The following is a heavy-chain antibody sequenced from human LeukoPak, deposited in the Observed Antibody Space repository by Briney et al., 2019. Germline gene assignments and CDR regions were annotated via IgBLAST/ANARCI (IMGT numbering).Heavy chain of an antibody. CDR2: ISGSGGST. V-gene: IGHV3-23*01. CDR3: ASGTSYRPSLFDY. CDR1: GFTFSSYA. D-gene: IGHD3-10*01. J-gene: IGHJ4*02. Sequence: PGGSLRLSCAASGFTFSSYAMSWVRQAPGKGLEWVSAISGSGGSTYYADSVKGRFTISRDNSKNTLYLQMNSLRAEDTAVYYCASGTSYRPSLFDYWGQGTLVTVSS.